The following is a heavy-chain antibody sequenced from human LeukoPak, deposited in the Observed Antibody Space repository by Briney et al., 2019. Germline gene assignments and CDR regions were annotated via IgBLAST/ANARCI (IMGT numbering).Heavy chain of an antibody. D-gene: IGHD3-22*01. CDR3: AIHDSSGDDAFDI. Sequence: VASVKVSCKASGGTFSSYGISWVRQAPGQGLEWMGWISAYNGNTNYAQKLQGRVTMTTDTSTSTAYMELRSLRSDDTAVYYCAIHDSSGDDAFDIWGQGTMVAVSS. CDR1: GGTFSSYG. J-gene: IGHJ3*02. V-gene: IGHV1-18*01. CDR2: ISAYNGNT.